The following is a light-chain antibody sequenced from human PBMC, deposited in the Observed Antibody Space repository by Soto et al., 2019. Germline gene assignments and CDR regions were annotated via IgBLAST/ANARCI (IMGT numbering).Light chain of an antibody. CDR3: QHYYSTPYT. CDR1: QSIVYNSNNKNY. CDR2: WPS. Sequence: DIVMTQSPDSLAVSLGERATINCKSSQSIVYNSNNKNYLAWYQQKPGQPPKLLIYWPSTPESGVPDRFSGSGSRTDFTLTISSLQAEHLPVYYCQHYYSTPYTFGQRTKLEIK. V-gene: IGKV4-1*01. J-gene: IGKJ2*01.